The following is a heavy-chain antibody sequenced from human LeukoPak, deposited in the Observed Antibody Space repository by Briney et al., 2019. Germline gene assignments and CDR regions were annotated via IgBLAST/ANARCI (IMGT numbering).Heavy chain of an antibody. J-gene: IGHJ4*02. D-gene: IGHD3-16*01. CDR2: LRGNGDT. CDR3: AKASWVSTADAVL. Sequence: GGSLRLSCAASGFTFSSYAMSWVREAPARGLEWVSSLRGNGDTFYADSVKGRFTLSRDDSRSTVYLQLNKLRVEDTAVYYYAKASWVSTADAVLWGQGTVVTVSS. CDR1: GFTFSSYA. V-gene: IGHV3-23*01.